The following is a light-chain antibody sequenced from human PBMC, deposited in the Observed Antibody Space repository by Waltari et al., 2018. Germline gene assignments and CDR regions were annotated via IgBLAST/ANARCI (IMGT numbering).Light chain of an antibody. CDR1: QSVSSSY. J-gene: IGKJ4*01. V-gene: IGKV3-20*01. Sequence: EIVLTQSPGTLSLSPGERATLSCRASQSVSSSYLAWYQQKPGQAPRLLIYAASSRATGIPDRFSGSGSGTDFTLIISGLEPEDFAVYYCQHYGSSPLTFGGGTKVEIK. CDR2: AAS. CDR3: QHYGSSPLT.